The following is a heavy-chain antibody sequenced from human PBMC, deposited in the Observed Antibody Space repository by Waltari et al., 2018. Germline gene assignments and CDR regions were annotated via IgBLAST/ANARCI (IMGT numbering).Heavy chain of an antibody. CDR2: ISSSSSYI. D-gene: IGHD1-26*01. V-gene: IGHV3-21*01. CDR3: ARDWGVGATNFY. CDR1: GFTFSSYS. Sequence: EVQLVESGGGLVKPGGSLRLSCAASGFTFSSYSMNWVRQAPGKGLEWVSSISSSSSYIYYADLVKGRFTIARDNAKNSLYLQMNSLRAEDTAVYYCARDWGVGATNFYWGQGTLVTVSS. J-gene: IGHJ4*02.